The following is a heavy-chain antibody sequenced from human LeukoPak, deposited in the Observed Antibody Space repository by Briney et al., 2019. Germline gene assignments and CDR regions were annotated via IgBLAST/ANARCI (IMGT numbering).Heavy chain of an antibody. D-gene: IGHD5-18*01. CDR1: GFTVSSNY. J-gene: IGHJ4*02. Sequence: GGPLRLSCAASGFTVSSNYMSWVRQAPGKGLEWVSVIYSGGSTYYADSVKGRFTISRDNSKNTLYLQMNSLRAEDTAVYYCAREAPYGYAFDHWGQGTLVTVSS. V-gene: IGHV3-53*01. CDR2: IYSGGST. CDR3: AREAPYGYAFDH.